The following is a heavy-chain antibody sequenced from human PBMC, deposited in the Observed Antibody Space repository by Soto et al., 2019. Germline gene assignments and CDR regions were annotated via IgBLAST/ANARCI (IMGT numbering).Heavy chain of an antibody. Sequence: QVQLVQSGAEVKKPGSSVKVSCKTSGGPFNNHAINWVRQAPGKGLEGVGLVIPTLATADYAQKFQGRVTMTEDEVINTAHLELSSLISEATGVYYCTSDYREIEAFDIWGQGTLVTVSS. CDR2: VIPTLATA. CDR3: TSDYREIEAFDI. CDR1: GGPFNNHA. V-gene: IGHV1-69*01. J-gene: IGHJ3*02.